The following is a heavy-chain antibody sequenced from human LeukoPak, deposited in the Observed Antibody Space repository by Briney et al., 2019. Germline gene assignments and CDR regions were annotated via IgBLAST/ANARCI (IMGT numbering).Heavy chain of an antibody. D-gene: IGHD3-22*01. CDR3: AKDGYSRGYFTGFDY. Sequence: PGGSLRLSCAASGFTFSSYGMHWVRQAPGKGLEWVAVISYDGSNKYYADSVKGRFTISRDNSKNTLYLQMNSLRAEDTAVYYCAKDGYSRGYFTGFDYWGQGTLVTVSS. V-gene: IGHV3-30*18. CDR1: GFTFSSYG. CDR2: ISYDGSNK. J-gene: IGHJ4*02.